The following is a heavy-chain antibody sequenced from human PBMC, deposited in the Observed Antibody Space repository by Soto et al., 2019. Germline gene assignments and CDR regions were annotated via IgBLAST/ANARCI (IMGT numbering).Heavy chain of an antibody. V-gene: IGHV4-34*01. Sequence: PSETLSLTCAVYGGSFSGYYWSWIRQPPGKGLEWIGEINHSGSTNYNPSLKSRVTISVDTSKNQLSLKLSSVTAADTAVYYCARFYYGSGSLRPYYYFYMDVWGKGTTVTVSS. CDR3: ARFYYGSGSLRPYYYFYMDV. CDR1: GGSFSGYY. D-gene: IGHD3-10*01. CDR2: INHSGST. J-gene: IGHJ6*03.